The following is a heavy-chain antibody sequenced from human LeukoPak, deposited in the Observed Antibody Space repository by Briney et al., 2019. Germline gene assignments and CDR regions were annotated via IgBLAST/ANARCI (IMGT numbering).Heavy chain of an antibody. CDR3: ARDRVEMATRHIDY. D-gene: IGHD5-24*01. Sequence: SVKVSCKASGGTFSSYAISWVRQAPGQGLEWMGRIIPILGIANYAQKFQGRVTITADKSTSTAYMELSSLRSEDTAVYYCARDRVEMATRHIDYWGQGTLVTVSS. V-gene: IGHV1-69*04. J-gene: IGHJ4*02. CDR1: GGTFSSYA. CDR2: IIPILGIA.